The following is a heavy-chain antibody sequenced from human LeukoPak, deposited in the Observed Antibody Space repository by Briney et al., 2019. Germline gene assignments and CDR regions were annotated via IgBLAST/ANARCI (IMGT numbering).Heavy chain of an antibody. CDR1: GFTFSSSW. V-gene: IGHV3-7*01. D-gene: IGHD3-16*01. J-gene: IGHJ4*02. CDR2: IKEDGSAK. CDR3: ARDPDHGAVDY. Sequence: GGSLRLSCAASGFTFSSSWMSWLRQAPGKGLEWVADIKEDGSAKYYVDSVKGRFTISRDNAKNSLYLQMNSLRVEDTAVYYCARDPDHGAVDYWGQGTLVTVSS.